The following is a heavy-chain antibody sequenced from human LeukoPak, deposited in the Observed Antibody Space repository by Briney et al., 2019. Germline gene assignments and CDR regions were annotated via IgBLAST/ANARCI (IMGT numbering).Heavy chain of an antibody. D-gene: IGHD1-26*01. Sequence: PGRSLRLSCAASGFTFSSYGMHWVRQAPGKGLEWVAVTSYDGSNKYYADSVKGRFTISRDNSKNTLYLQMNSLRAEDTAVYYCAKDLGGSVDYWGQGTLVTVSS. CDR3: AKDLGGSVDY. CDR1: GFTFSSYG. V-gene: IGHV3-30*18. J-gene: IGHJ4*02. CDR2: TSYDGSNK.